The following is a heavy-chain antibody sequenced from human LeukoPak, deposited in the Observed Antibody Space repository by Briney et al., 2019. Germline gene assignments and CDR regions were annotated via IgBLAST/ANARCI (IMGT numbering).Heavy chain of an antibody. V-gene: IGHV4-34*01. Sequence: PSETLSLTCAVYGGSFSGYYWSWIRQPPGKGLEWIGEINHSGSTNYNPSLKSRVTISVDTSKNQFSLKLSSVTAADTAVYYCARGLGYCSGGSCYHPFDYWGQGTLVTVSS. J-gene: IGHJ4*02. CDR1: GGSFSGYY. CDR3: ARGLGYCSGGSCYHPFDY. CDR2: INHSGST. D-gene: IGHD2-15*01.